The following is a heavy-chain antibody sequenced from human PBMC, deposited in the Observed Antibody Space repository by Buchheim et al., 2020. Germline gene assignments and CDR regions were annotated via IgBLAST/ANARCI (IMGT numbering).Heavy chain of an antibody. CDR2: IVSSGSTI. V-gene: IGHV3-48*03. CDR3: ARTRPGAVKWLQFDY. CDR1: GFTFSSYE. J-gene: IGHJ4*02. Sequence: EVQLVESGGGLVQPGGSLRLSCAASGFTFSSYEMNWVRQAPGKGLEWVSYIVSSGSTIYYADSGKGRFTISRDNAKNSLYLQMNSLRAEDTAVYYCARTRPGAVKWLQFDYWGQGT. D-gene: IGHD5-24*01.